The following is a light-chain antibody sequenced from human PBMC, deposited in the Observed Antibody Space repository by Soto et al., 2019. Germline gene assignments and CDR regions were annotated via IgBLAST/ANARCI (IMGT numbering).Light chain of an antibody. V-gene: IGKV1-27*01. CDR1: QGLSHY. J-gene: IGKJ4*01. Sequence: DIQMNQSPSPLFASVGDRFTITDRASQGLSHYLAWYQQKPGKVPRLLXXGASTLQSGVPSRLRGSGSGTDIDLTSSSLQPEDVATYYCQMCTSAPPRFTFGGGTKVDIK. CDR3: QMCTSAPPRFT. CDR2: GAS.